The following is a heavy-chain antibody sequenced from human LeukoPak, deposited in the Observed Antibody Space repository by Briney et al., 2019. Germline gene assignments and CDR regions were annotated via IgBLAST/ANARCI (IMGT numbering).Heavy chain of an antibody. CDR1: GGSVSSYY. D-gene: IGHD6-13*01. J-gene: IGHJ4*02. Sequence: SETLSLTCTVSGGSVSSYYWSSIRQPPGKGLEWIGYIYYSGSTSYNPSLKSRVTISVDTSKNQFSLKLSSVTAADTAVYYCAREGYGSNFYYFDYWGQGTLVSVSS. V-gene: IGHV4-59*02. CDR3: AREGYGSNFYYFDY. CDR2: IYYSGST.